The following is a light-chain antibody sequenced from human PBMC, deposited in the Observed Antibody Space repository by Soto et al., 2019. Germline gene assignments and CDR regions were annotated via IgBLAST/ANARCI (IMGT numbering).Light chain of an antibody. CDR3: SSYTRSSTHWV. CDR2: EVT. V-gene: IGLV2-14*01. Sequence: QSVLTQPASVSGSPGQSITISCTGTSSDVGGYNYVSWYQQHPGKALKLMIYEVTNRPSGVSNRFSGSKSGNTASLTISGLQAEDEADYYCSSYTRSSTHWVFGGGTKLTVL. CDR1: SSDVGGYNY. J-gene: IGLJ3*02.